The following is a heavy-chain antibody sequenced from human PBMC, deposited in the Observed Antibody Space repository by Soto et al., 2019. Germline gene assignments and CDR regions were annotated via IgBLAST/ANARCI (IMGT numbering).Heavy chain of an antibody. Sequence: PEGSRPLSCAASGFTFNNYMSWVRQAPGKGLEWVSVIYSGGSTYYADSVKGRFTISRDNSKNTLYLQMNSLRAEDTAVYYCNMVRGWGSKSYYGMDVWGQGTTVTV. CDR2: IYSGGST. CDR3: NMVRGWGSKSYYGMDV. V-gene: IGHV3-53*01. J-gene: IGHJ6*02. CDR1: GFTFNNY. D-gene: IGHD3-10*01.